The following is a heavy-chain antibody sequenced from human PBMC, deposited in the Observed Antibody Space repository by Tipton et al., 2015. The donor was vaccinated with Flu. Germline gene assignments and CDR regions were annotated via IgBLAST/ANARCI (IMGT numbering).Heavy chain of an antibody. CDR3: ARDRLGAVAQIYYYYYYMDV. CDR1: GFTFSSYW. D-gene: IGHD6-19*01. J-gene: IGHJ6*03. CDR2: IKQDGSEK. Sequence: SLRLSCAASGFTFSSYWMSWVRQAPGKGLEWVANIKQDGSEKYYADSVKGRFTISRDNAKNSLHLQMNSLRAEDTAVYYCARDRLGAVAQIYYYYYYMDVWGKGTTVSVSS. V-gene: IGHV3-7*03.